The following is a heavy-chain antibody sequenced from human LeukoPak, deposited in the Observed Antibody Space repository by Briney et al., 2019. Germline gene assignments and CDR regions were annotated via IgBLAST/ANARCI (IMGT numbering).Heavy chain of an antibody. CDR3: ARTQRWLQS. CDR2: IRGSGEPT. CDR1: GFPFSAYA. Sequence: GGSLRLSCVASGFPFSAYAMSWVRQAPGKGLEWVSGIRGSGEPTYYAESVKGRFTIQRDNSKNIVYLQMNSLRAEDTAVYYCARTQRWLQSWGQGTLVTVSS. J-gene: IGHJ5*02. V-gene: IGHV3-23*01. D-gene: IGHD5-24*01.